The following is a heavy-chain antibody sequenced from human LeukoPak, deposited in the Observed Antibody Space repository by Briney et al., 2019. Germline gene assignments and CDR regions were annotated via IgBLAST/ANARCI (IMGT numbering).Heavy chain of an antibody. CDR2: INHRGST. J-gene: IGHJ4*02. CDR1: GGSFSGYY. D-gene: IGHD4-17*01. CDR3: ARDRNGNYGRWGFDY. Sequence: SETLSLTCAVYGGSFSGYYWTWIRQPPGKGLEWIGEINHRGSTNYNPSLKSRVTISVDTSKNQFSLNLSSVTAADTAVYYCARDRNGNYGRWGFDYWGQGTLVTVSS. V-gene: IGHV4-34*01.